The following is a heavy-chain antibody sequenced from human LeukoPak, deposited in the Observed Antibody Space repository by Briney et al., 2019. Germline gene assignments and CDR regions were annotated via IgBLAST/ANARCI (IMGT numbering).Heavy chain of an antibody. CDR2: IYYSGST. D-gene: IGHD6-13*01. V-gene: IGHV4-61*01. CDR1: GGSISSSSYY. J-gene: IGHJ4*02. Sequence: SETLSLTCTVSGGSISSSSYYWSWIRQPPGKGLEWIGYIYYSGSTNYNPSLKSRVTISVDTSKNQFSLKLSSVTAADTAVYYCARGRMKQLPPDYWGQGTLVTVSS. CDR3: ARGRMKQLPPDY.